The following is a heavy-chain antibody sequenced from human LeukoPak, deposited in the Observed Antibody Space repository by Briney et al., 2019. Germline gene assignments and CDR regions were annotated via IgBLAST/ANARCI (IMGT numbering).Heavy chain of an antibody. D-gene: IGHD3-22*01. V-gene: IGHV3-23*01. CDR2: VGGGGQRT. J-gene: IGHJ4*02. Sequence: GGSLRLSCAASGFTFSIYAMSWVRQAPGMGLEWVSGVGGGGQRTHYADSVKGRFTISRDNSKNTLYLQMNSLRAEDTAIYYCAKDRGYYVDTGTINFWGQGTLVTVSS. CDR1: GFTFSIYA. CDR3: AKDRGYYVDTGTINF.